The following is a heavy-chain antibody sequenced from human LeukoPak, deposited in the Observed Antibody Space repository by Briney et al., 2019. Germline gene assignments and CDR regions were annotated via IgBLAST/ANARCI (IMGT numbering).Heavy chain of an antibody. V-gene: IGHV1-69*05. CDR1: GGTFSSYA. CDR2: IIPIFGTA. J-gene: IGHJ4*02. CDR3: AESLRYWDSGYWDY. D-gene: IGHD2-2*03. Sequence: ASVKVSCKASGGTFSSYAISWVRQAPGQGLEWMGGIIPIFGTANYAQKFQGRVTITTDESTSTAYMELSSLRSEDTAVYYCAESLRYWDSGYWDYWGQGTLVTVSS.